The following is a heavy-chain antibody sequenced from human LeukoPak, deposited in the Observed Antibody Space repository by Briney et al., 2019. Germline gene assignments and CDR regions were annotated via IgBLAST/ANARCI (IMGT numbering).Heavy chain of an antibody. J-gene: IGHJ4*02. CDR1: GFTFSNYA. D-gene: IGHD6-13*01. Sequence: GGSLRLSCAASGFTFSNYAMSWVRQAPGKGLEWVSVISGSGGITYYEDSVKGRFTISRDNSKNTLYLQMNSLRADDTAIYYCAKDAAAAGWAYYFEYWGKGTLFTVSS. CDR3: AKDAAAAGWAYYFEY. V-gene: IGHV3-23*01. CDR2: ISGSGGIT.